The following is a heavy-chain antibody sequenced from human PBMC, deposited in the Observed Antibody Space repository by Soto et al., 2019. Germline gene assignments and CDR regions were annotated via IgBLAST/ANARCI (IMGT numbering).Heavy chain of an antibody. V-gene: IGHV4-39*01. J-gene: IGHJ4*02. Sequence: QLQLQESGPGLAKPSETLSLTCTVSGDSISSSTYYWGWIRQPPGKGLEWIGSIHYSGTTHYNPSLKSRVTISVDTSKNQFALKLSSVTAADTAVYYCARLRPLKYWGQGTLVTVSS. CDR2: IHYSGTT. CDR1: GDSISSSTYY. CDR3: ARLRPLKY.